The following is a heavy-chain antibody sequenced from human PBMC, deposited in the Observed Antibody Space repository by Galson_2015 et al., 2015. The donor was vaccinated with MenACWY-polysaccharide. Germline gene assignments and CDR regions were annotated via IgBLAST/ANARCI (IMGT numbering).Heavy chain of an antibody. CDR2: INADGSAT. CDR3: TKAGAPYCRGCSCYFSWFDP. V-gene: IGHV3-74*01. J-gene: IGHJ5*02. D-gene: IGHD2-15*01. Sequence: SLRLSCAASGFSFSTYWMHWVRHAPGKGLVWVSRINADGSATDYADSVRGRFTISRDNAKNTLYLEMNSLRAEDTAVYYCTKAGAPYCRGCSCYFSWFDPCGHGPLLIFTS. CDR1: GFSFSTYW.